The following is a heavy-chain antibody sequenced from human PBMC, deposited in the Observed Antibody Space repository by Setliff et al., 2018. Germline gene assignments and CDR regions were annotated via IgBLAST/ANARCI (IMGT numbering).Heavy chain of an antibody. CDR1: GFSFSYFY. CDR2: ISGDGITI. D-gene: IGHD3-10*01. J-gene: IGHJ6*02. V-gene: IGHV3-11*04. Sequence: GGSLRLSCAASGFSFSYFYMSWVRQAPGKGLEWLSKISGDGITIYYADSVRGRFTISRDNAKDSLYLQMNSLRAEDTALYYCARDGVFYAMDVWGRGTTVTVSS. CDR3: ARDGVFYAMDV.